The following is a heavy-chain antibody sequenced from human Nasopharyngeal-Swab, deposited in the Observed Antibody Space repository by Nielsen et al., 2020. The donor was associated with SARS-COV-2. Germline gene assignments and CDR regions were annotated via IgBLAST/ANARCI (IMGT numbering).Heavy chain of an antibody. V-gene: IGHV4-4*07. CDR1: GGSISSYY. CDR2: IYTSGST. Sequence: SETLSLTCTVSGGSISSYYWSWIRQPAGKGLEWIGRIYTSGSTNYNPSLKSRVTISVDTSKNQFSLKLSSVTAADTAVYYCARGGFTYYYGSGSFDYWGQGTLVTVSS. J-gene: IGHJ4*02. D-gene: IGHD3-10*01. CDR3: ARGGFTYYYGSGSFDY.